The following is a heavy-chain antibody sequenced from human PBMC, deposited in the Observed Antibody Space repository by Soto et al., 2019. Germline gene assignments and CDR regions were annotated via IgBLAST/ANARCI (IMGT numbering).Heavy chain of an antibody. CDR2: IYYSGST. V-gene: IGHV4-59*01. Sequence: SPSGPPSGGSISNYYWSWIRQPPGKALEWIGYIYYSGSTNYNPSLKSRVTISVDTSKNQFSLKLTSVTAADTAVYYCARDYPTFDYWGQGTLVTVSS. J-gene: IGHJ4*02. CDR1: GGSISNYY. CDR3: ARDYPTFDY.